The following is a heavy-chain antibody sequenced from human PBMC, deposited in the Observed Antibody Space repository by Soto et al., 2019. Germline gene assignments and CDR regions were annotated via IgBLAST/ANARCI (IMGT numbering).Heavy chain of an antibody. V-gene: IGHV1-18*01. Sequence: ASVKVSCKASGYTFTSYGISWVRQAPGQGLEWMGWISAYNGNTNYAQKLQGRGTMTTDTSTSTAYMELRSLRSDDTAVYYCARGLRITIFGVVTPFDYWGQGTLVTVSS. CDR1: GYTFTSYG. CDR2: ISAYNGNT. D-gene: IGHD3-3*01. CDR3: ARGLRITIFGVVTPFDY. J-gene: IGHJ4*02.